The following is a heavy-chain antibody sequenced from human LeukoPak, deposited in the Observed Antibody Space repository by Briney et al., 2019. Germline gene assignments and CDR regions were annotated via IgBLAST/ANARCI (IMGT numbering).Heavy chain of an antibody. V-gene: IGHV3-30*18. CDR1: GFTFSSYG. D-gene: IGHD2-2*01. CDR2: ISYDGSNK. Sequence: PGGSLRLSCAASGFTFSSYGMHWVRQAPGKGLEWVAVISYDGSNKYYADSVKGRFTISRDNSKNTLYLQMNSLRAEDTAVYYCAEDRCSSTSCYFDYWGQGTLVTVSS. CDR3: AEDRCSSTSCYFDY. J-gene: IGHJ4*02.